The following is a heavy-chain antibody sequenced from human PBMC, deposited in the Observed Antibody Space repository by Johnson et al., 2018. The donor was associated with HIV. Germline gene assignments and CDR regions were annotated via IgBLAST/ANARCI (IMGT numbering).Heavy chain of an antibody. D-gene: IGHD5-12*01. CDR2: IQNDGTNK. Sequence: QVQLVESGGGVVQPGESLTLSCAASGFIFSNYGVHWVRQAPGKGLEWVAFIQNDGTNKYYADFVKGRFTISRDNSRNTVYLQMSNLRTEETAVYYCARGRARAFDIWGQGTMVTVSS. J-gene: IGHJ3*02. V-gene: IGHV3-30*02. CDR1: GFIFSNYG. CDR3: ARGRARAFDI.